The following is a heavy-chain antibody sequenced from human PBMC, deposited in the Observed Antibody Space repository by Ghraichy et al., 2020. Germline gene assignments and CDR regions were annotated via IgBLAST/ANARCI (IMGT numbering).Heavy chain of an antibody. V-gene: IGHV4-61*02. CDR1: GDSISSGTYF. CDR2: ISARGTT. J-gene: IGHJ5*02. D-gene: IGHD4-11*01. CDR3: ARAGSSNFDPVDR. Sequence: SLNISCSVSGDSISSGTYFWNWIRQPAGKGLQWIGRISARGTTNYTPSLKSRLTFSIDTSKNQFSLKLSSVTAADTAVYYCARAGSSNFDPVDRWGQGTLVTVSA.